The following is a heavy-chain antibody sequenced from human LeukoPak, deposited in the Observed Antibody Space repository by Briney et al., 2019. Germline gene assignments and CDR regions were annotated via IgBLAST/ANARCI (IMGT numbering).Heavy chain of an antibody. CDR1: GGSFSGCC. D-gene: IGHD2-2*01. CDR3: ARGRGCSSTSCYLDVWFDP. V-gene: IGHV4-34*01. CDR2: INHSGST. Sequence: PSDTLSLTCAGYGGSFSGCCWSWIRQPPGKGLEWIGEINHSGSTNYNPSLKSRVTISVDTSKNQFSLKLSSVTAADTAVYHCARGRGCSSTSCYLDVWFDPWGQGTLVTVSS. J-gene: IGHJ5*02.